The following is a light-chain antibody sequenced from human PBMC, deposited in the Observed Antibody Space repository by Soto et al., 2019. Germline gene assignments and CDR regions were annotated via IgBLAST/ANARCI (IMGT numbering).Light chain of an antibody. CDR1: QDISKF. V-gene: IGKV1-33*01. CDR3: QQYDNRPFT. Sequence: DIQMTQSQSSLSASVGDRVSFTCQESQDISKFLNWYQHKPGQAPSLLIYDASKSQFGVPSRFSGSGSGTDFTFTISSLQPEDNATHYCQQYDNRPFTFGPATKVDIK. J-gene: IGKJ3*01. CDR2: DAS.